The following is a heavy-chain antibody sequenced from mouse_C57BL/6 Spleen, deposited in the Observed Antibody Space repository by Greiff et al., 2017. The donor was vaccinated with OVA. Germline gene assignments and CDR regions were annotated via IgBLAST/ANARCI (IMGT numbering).Heavy chain of an antibody. CDR1: GYTFTSYW. Sequence: QVQLQQPGAELVKPGASVKLSCKASGYTFTSYWMHWVKQRPGQGLEWIGMIHPNSGSTNYNEKFKSKATLTVDKSSSTAYMQLSSLTSEDSAVYYCARSTTVGEAWFAYWGQGTLVTVSA. V-gene: IGHV1-64*01. D-gene: IGHD1-1*01. J-gene: IGHJ3*01. CDR3: ARSTTVGEAWFAY. CDR2: IHPNSGST.